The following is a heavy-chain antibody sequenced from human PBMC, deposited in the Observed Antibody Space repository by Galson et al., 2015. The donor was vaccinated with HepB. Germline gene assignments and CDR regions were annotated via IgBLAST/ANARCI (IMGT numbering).Heavy chain of an antibody. CDR1: GFTFSIYS. V-gene: IGHV3-48*02. D-gene: IGHD2-2*01. J-gene: IGHJ4*02. CDR2: ISSSSSTI. Sequence: SLRLSCAASGFTFSIYSMNWVRQAPGKGLERVSYISSSSSTIYYADSVKGRFTISRDDARNSLYLQMNSLRDEDTAVYYCARFCTSTNCYADWGQGTQVTVSS. CDR3: ARFCTSTNCYAD.